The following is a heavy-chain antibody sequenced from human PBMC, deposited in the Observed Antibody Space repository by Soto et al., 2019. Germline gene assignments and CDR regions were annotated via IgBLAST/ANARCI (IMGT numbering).Heavy chain of an antibody. J-gene: IGHJ4*02. D-gene: IGHD3-3*01. CDR2: ISSLSTYT. CDR1: GFSFSSYN. CDR3: ARDPPLSSIVVVGVDDF. V-gene: IGHV3-21*02. Sequence: EVQLVESGGGLVKPGGSLRLSCAASGFSFSSYNMNWVRQAPGKGLEWVSSISSLSTYTNYADSVKGRFNISRDNDKNSRYLQLDSLRVEDTAVYYCARDPPLSSIVVVGVDDFWGQGTLVTVSS.